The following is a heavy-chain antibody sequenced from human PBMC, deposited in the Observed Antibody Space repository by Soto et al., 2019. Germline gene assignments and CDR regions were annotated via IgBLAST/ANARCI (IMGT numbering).Heavy chain of an antibody. J-gene: IGHJ6*02. CDR2: IWFDGSKR. V-gene: IGHV3-33*01. CDR3: ARVWFGEPQGGRDV. CDR1: GFTFSTYD. D-gene: IGHD3-10*01. Sequence: QVQLVESGGGVVQPGRSLRLSCAASGFTFSTYDMHWARQAPGRGLEWVAFIWFDGSKRYYIDSVKGRFTISRDNSKNTLYLQMDRLRAEDTAVYYCARVWFGEPQGGRDVWGQGTTVTVS.